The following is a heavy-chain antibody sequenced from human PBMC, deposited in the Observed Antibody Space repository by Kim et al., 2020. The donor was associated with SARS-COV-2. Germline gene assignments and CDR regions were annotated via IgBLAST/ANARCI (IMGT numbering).Heavy chain of an antibody. J-gene: IGHJ4*02. CDR2: IYHSGST. CDR1: GYSISSGYY. CDR3: ARDPYETYYYDSSGYSYYFDY. V-gene: IGHV4-38-2*02. D-gene: IGHD3-22*01. Sequence: SETLSLTCTVSGYSISSGYYWGWIRQPPGKGLEWIGSIYHSGSTYYNPSLKSRVTISVDTSKNQFSLKLSSVTAADTAVYYCARDPYETYYYDSSGYSYYFDYWGQGTLVTVSS.